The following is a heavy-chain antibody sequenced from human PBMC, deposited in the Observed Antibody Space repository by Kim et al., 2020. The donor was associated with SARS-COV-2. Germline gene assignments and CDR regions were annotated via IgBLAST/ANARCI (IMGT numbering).Heavy chain of an antibody. Sequence: GGSLRLSCAASGFTFSSYAMSWVRQAPGKGLEWVSAISGSGGSTYYADSVKGRFTISRDNSKNTLYLQMNSLRAEDTAVYYCANRQWEYYYGSGSYYTRPGSDAFDIWGQGTMVTVSS. D-gene: IGHD3-10*01. CDR2: ISGSGGST. J-gene: IGHJ3*02. V-gene: IGHV3-23*01. CDR1: GFTFSSYA. CDR3: ANRQWEYYYGSGSYYTRPGSDAFDI.